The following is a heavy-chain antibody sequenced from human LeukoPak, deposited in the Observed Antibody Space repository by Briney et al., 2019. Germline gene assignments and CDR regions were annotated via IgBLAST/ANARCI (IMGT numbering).Heavy chain of an antibody. V-gene: IGHV3-23*01. D-gene: IGHD6-25*01. CDR3: AKVLYSGSLMLGDFDY. J-gene: IGHJ4*02. Sequence: GGSLRLSCAASGFTFSSYAMSWVRQAPGKGLEWVSSISGSGTNTYYADSVKGRFTIPRDNSKNTLYLQMNSLRAEDTAVHYCAKVLYSGSLMLGDFDYWGQGTLVTVSS. CDR2: ISGSGTNT. CDR1: GFTFSSYA.